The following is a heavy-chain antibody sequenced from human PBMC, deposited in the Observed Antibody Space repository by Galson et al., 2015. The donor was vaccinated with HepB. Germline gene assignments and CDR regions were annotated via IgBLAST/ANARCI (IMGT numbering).Heavy chain of an antibody. CDR3: VRWNGLGYFGY. V-gene: IGHV4-59*01. CDR2: IYYSGNT. D-gene: IGHD1-1*01. CDR1: GVSISTYY. J-gene: IGHJ4*02. Sequence: SETLSLTCTVSGVSISTYYWSWIRQPPGKGLEYIGYIYYSGNTNYNPSLKSRVTISIDTSMNQFSLKLTSVTTADTAVYFCVRWNGLGYFGYWGQGTLVTVSS.